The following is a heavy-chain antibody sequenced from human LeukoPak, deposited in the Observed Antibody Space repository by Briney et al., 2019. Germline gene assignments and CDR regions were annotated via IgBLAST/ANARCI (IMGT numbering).Heavy chain of an antibody. J-gene: IGHJ4*02. V-gene: IGHV4-39*01. Sequence: SETLSLTCSVSGGSISSSSYYWGWIRQPPGKGLEWIGSIHYSGSTYYNPSLKSRVTISVDTSKNQFSLKVSSVTAADTAVYYCARHSDDGSGYYFHYFDYWGQGTLVTVS. CDR1: GGSISSSSYY. D-gene: IGHD3-22*01. CDR2: IHYSGST. CDR3: ARHSDDGSGYYFHYFDY.